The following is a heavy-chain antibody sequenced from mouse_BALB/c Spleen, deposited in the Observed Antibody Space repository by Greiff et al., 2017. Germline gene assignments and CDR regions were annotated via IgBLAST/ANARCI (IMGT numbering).Heavy chain of an antibody. CDR3: ARARDWYFDV. CDR1: GFSLTSYG. CDR2: IWAGGST. Sequence: QVHVKQSGPGLVAPSQSLSITCTVSGFSLTSYGVHWVRQPPGKGLEWLGVIWAGGSTNYNSALMSRLSISKDNSKSQVFLKMNSLQTDDTAMYYCARARDWYFDVWGAGTTVTVSS. J-gene: IGHJ1*01. V-gene: IGHV2-9*02.